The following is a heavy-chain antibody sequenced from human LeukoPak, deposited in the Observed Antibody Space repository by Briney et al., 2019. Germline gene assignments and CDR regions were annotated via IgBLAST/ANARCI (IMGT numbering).Heavy chain of an antibody. Sequence: ASVKVSCKASGYTFTSYAMHLVRQAPGQRLEWMGWINAGNGNTKYSQKFQGRVTITRDTSASTAYMELSSLRSEDTAVYYCARAGYSSSWYGGTRGYFDYWGQGTLVTVSS. D-gene: IGHD6-13*01. CDR1: GYTFTSYA. CDR3: ARAGYSSSWYGGTRGYFDY. J-gene: IGHJ4*02. CDR2: INAGNGNT. V-gene: IGHV1-3*01.